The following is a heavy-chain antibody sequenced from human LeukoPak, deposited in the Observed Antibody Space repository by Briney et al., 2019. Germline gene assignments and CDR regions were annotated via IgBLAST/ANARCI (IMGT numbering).Heavy chain of an antibody. Sequence: GGSLRLSCEASGFTFSTYNMNWVRQAPGKRLEWVSFITSSSSYAFYADSVKGRFTISRDNAKSSLYLQMNNLRAEDTAVYYCARDPYSGHYGNDYYYYMDVWGKGTTVTISS. CDR1: GFTFSTYN. CDR3: ARDPYSGHYGNDYYYYMDV. J-gene: IGHJ6*03. D-gene: IGHD5-12*01. CDR2: ITSSSSYA. V-gene: IGHV3-21*01.